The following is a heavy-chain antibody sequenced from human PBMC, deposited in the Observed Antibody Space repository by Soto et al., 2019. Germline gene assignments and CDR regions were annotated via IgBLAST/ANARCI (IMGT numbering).Heavy chain of an antibody. Sequence: GGSLRLSCAASGFTFSSYWMSWVRQAPGKGLEWVANIKQDGSEKYYVDSVKGRFTISRDNAKNSLYLQMNSLRAEDTAVYYCARDVVQGKTGDDAFDIWGQGTMVTVSS. CDR2: IKQDGSEK. V-gene: IGHV3-7*03. CDR3: ARDVVQGKTGDDAFDI. CDR1: GFTFSSYW. J-gene: IGHJ3*02. D-gene: IGHD7-27*01.